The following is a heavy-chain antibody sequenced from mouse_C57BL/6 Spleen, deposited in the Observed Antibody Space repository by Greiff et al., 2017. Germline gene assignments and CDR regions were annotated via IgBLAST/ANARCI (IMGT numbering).Heavy chain of an antibody. CDR3: ARGTTGYFDV. J-gene: IGHJ1*03. CDR2: ISYDGSN. D-gene: IGHD1-1*01. CDR1: GYSITSGYY. Sequence: VQLVESGPGLVKPSQSLSLTCSVTGYSITSGYYWNWIRQYPGNKLEWMGYISYDGSNNYNPSLKNRISITRDTSKNQFFLKLNSVTTEDTATYYCARGTTGYFDVWGTGTTVTVSS. V-gene: IGHV3-6*01.